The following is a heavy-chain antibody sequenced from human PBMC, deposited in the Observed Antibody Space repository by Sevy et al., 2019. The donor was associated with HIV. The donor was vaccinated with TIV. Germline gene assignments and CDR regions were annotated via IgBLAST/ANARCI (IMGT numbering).Heavy chain of an antibody. CDR1: GYTFTSYA. J-gene: IGHJ4*02. D-gene: IGHD4-17*01. CDR3: ARDGYGDYQFDY. V-gene: IGHV1-3*01. Sequence: ASVKVSCKDSGYTFTSYAMHWVRQAPGQRLEWMGWINAGNGNTKYSQKFQGRVTITRDTSASTAYMELSSLRSEDTAVYYCARDGYGDYQFDYWGQGTLVTVSS. CDR2: INAGNGNT.